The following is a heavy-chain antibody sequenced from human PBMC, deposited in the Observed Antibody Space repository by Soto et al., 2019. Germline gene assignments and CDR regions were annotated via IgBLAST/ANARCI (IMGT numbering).Heavy chain of an antibody. D-gene: IGHD7-27*01. V-gene: IGHV1-2*02. CDR3: GLEPTGTGGFDY. J-gene: IGHJ4*02. CDR2: IDLDIGDT. Sequence: ASVKVSCKASGHTFTGHHMHWVRQAPGQGLEWMGLIDLDIGDTKYAQKFQGRITSTSDTSITTAYMEPRGLRSDDTAVYYCGLEPTGTGGFDYWGQGTLVTVSS. CDR1: GHTFTGHH.